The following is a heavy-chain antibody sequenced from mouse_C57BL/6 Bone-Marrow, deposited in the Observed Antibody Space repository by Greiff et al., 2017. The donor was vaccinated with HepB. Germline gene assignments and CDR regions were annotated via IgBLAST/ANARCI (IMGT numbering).Heavy chain of an antibody. CDR3: ARSPSFLLLPMDY. CDR1: GFTFTDYY. CDR2: IRNKANGYTT. D-gene: IGHD1-1*01. Sequence: EVKLMESGGGLVQPGGSLSLSCAASGFTFTDYYMSWVRQPPGKALEWLGFIRNKANGYTTEYSASVKGRFTISRDNSQSILYLQMNALRAEDSATYYCARSPSFLLLPMDYWGQGTSVTVSS. J-gene: IGHJ4*01. V-gene: IGHV7-3*01.